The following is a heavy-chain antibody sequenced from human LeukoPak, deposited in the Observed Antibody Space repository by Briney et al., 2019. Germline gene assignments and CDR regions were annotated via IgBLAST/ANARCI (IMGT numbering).Heavy chain of an antibody. CDR1: GGSFSGYY. Sequence: PSETLSLTCAVYGGSFSGYYWSWIRRPPGKGLEWIGEINHSGSTNYNPSLKSRVTISVDTSKNQFSLKLSSVTAADTAVYYCARGRSRFDPWGQGTLVTVSS. V-gene: IGHV4-34*01. J-gene: IGHJ5*02. CDR3: ARGRSRFDP. CDR2: INHSGST.